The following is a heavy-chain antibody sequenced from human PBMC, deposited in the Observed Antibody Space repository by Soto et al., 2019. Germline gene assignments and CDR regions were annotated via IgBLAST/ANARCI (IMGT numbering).Heavy chain of an antibody. Sequence: SETRSLTCTVSGGSISSYYWSWIRQPPGKGLEWIGYIYYSGSTNYNPSLKSRVTISVDTSKNQFSLKLSSVTAADTAVYYCARTTVTLFDYWGQGTLVTVSS. J-gene: IGHJ4*02. CDR3: ARTTVTLFDY. V-gene: IGHV4-59*08. CDR1: GGSISSYY. CDR2: IYYSGST. D-gene: IGHD4-17*01.